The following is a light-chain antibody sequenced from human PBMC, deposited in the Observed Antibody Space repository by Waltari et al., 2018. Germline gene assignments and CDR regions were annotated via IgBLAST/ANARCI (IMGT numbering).Light chain of an antibody. Sequence: DIQMTQSPSSLSSSLGDRVTITCRASQNIGHYLNWFQQRPGKAPKLLIFATSGLQSGVPPRFSGSGSGTDFTLKISRVEAEDVGVYYCMQSLHLITFGQGTRLEIK. V-gene: IGKV1-39*01. J-gene: IGKJ5*01. CDR3: MQSLHLIT. CDR2: ATS. CDR1: QNIGHY.